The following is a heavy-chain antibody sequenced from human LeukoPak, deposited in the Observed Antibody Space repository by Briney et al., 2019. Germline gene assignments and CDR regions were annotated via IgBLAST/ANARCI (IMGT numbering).Heavy chain of an antibody. J-gene: IGHJ6*02. Sequence: GGSLRLSCAASGFTFSSYGMHWVRQAPGKGLEWVSYISSRGTTIYYVDSVKGRFTISRDNAKNSLYLQMNSLRAEDTALYYCARVRSGLHMDVWGQGTTVTVSS. CDR1: GFTFSSYG. CDR3: ARVRSGLHMDV. CDR2: ISSRGTTI. D-gene: IGHD2-15*01. V-gene: IGHV3-48*04.